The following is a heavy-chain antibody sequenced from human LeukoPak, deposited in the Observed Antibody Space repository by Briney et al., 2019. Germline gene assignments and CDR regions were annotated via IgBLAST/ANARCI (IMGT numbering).Heavy chain of an antibody. V-gene: IGHV4-59*01. Sequence: PSETLSLTCAVYGGSFSGYYWSWIRQPPGKGLEWIGYIYYSGSTYYNPSLKSRVTISVDTSKNQFSLRLRSVTAADTAVYYCARDQEAYCSSTSCYEYSYYMDVWGKGTTVTISS. CDR1: GGSFSGYY. D-gene: IGHD2-2*01. CDR3: ARDQEAYCSSTSCYEYSYYMDV. CDR2: IYYSGST. J-gene: IGHJ6*03.